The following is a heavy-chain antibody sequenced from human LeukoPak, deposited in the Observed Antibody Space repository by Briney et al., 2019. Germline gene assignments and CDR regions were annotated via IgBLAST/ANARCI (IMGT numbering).Heavy chain of an antibody. V-gene: IGHV3-74*01. Sequence: QSGGSLRLSCAASGFTFSGSWMHWVRQTPGKGLVWVSRIIGDGSATSYADSVKGRFTISRDNAKNTVYLQMNSLRDEDTAVYYCARFVMVTAGDYWGQGTLVTVSS. CDR3: ARFVMVTAGDY. D-gene: IGHD2-21*02. CDR2: IIGDGSAT. CDR1: GFTFSGSW. J-gene: IGHJ4*02.